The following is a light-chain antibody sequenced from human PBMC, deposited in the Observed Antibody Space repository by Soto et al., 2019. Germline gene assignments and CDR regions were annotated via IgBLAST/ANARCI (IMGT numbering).Light chain of an antibody. J-gene: IGKJ4*01. CDR3: QQYYTWPIT. Sequence: EVVLTQSPATLSVSPGERATLSCRASQSVSINLAWYQQKPGQAPRLLIYGASTRATGIPARFSGSRSGTEFTLTISSLQSEDCAVYYCQQYYTWPITFGGGTKVDIK. CDR1: QSVSIN. V-gene: IGKV3-15*01. CDR2: GAS.